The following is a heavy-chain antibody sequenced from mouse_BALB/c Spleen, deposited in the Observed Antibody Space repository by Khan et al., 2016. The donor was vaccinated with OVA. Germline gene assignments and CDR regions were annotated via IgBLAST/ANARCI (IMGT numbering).Heavy chain of an antibody. Sequence: QVQLQQPGPELVKPGASVKISCKASGYTFTSYDINWVKQRPGQGLEWIGWIYPGYGSTNYNEKFKGKATLTADKSSSTAYMQLSSLTSENSAVYFCARGGGYRYFDVWGAGTTVTVSS. CDR3: ARGGGYRYFDV. J-gene: IGHJ1*01. V-gene: IGHV1S56*01. CDR1: GYTFTSYD. CDR2: IYPGYGST.